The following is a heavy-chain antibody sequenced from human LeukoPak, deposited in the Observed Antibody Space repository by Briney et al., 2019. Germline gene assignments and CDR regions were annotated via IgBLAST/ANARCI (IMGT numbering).Heavy chain of an antibody. Sequence: GASVKVSCKASGGTFSSYAISWVRQAPGQGLEWMGRIIPIFGIANYAQKFQGRVTITADKSTSTAYMELSSLRSEDTAVYYCARDQHGILTENYYYYGMDVWGQGTTVTVSS. V-gene: IGHV1-69*04. CDR3: ARDQHGILTENYYYYGMDV. D-gene: IGHD3-9*01. CDR2: IIPIFGIA. J-gene: IGHJ6*02. CDR1: GGTFSSYA.